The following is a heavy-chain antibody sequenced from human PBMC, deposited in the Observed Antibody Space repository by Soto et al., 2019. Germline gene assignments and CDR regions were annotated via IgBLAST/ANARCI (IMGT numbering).Heavy chain of an antibody. CDR3: ARAPKVSGSSQTRPDF. V-gene: IGHV4-34*01. Sequence: QVQLHQWGAGLLKPSETLSVACSIYSGSFSGYYWSWIRQPPGKGLEWIGEISQSGHTNYSPSLKSRVSISIDTSKKQFSLNLASVSAADTAVYYCARAPKVSGSSQTRPDFWGQGTLVTVSS. CDR2: ISQSGHT. D-gene: IGHD6-6*01. J-gene: IGHJ4*02. CDR1: SGSFSGYY.